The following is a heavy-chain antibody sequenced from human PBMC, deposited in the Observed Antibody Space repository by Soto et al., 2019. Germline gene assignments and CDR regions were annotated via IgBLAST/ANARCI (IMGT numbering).Heavy chain of an antibody. CDR1: GYTFTSYG. CDR2: ISAYNGNT. V-gene: IGHV1-18*01. J-gene: IGHJ4*02. CDR3: ARVAQQLVESYYFDY. Sequence: ASVKVSCKASGYTFTSYGISWVRQAPGQGLEWMGWISAYNGNTNYAQKLQGRVTMTTDTSTSTAYMELRSLRSDDTAVYYCARVAQQLVESYYFDYWGQGTLVTVSS. D-gene: IGHD6-13*01.